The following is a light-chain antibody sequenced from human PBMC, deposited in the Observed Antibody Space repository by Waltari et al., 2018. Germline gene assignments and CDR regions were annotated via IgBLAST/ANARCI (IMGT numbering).Light chain of an antibody. Sequence: DIVMTQSPDSLAVSLGERATINCKSSQTLLYNSNNKNYLTWYQQKSGQPPKVLIFWASTRESGVAERFNGSGSGTDFTLTINSLQPEDVAVYFCQQYFSSPYTLGQGTKLEIK. CDR2: WAS. J-gene: IGKJ2*01. CDR3: QQYFSSPYT. V-gene: IGKV4-1*01. CDR1: QTLLYNSNNKNY.